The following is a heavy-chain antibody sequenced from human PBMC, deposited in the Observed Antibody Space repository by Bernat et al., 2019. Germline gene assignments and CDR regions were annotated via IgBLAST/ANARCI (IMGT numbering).Heavy chain of an antibody. V-gene: IGHV3-74*01. CDR1: GFTFSTYW. J-gene: IGHJ4*02. CDR2: INSDGSST. Sequence: EVQLVESGGGLVQPGGSLRLSCTASGFTFSTYWMHWVRQPLGKGLVWVSRINSDGSSTSYADSVKGRFTISRDNAKNTLYLQMSSLRAEDTAVFYCASAPFCSSGWLLDDWGQGTLVTVSS. D-gene: IGHD6-19*01. CDR3: ASAPFCSSGWLLDD.